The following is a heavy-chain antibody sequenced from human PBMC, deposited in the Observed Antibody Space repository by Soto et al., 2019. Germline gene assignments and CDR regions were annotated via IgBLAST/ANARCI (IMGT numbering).Heavy chain of an antibody. CDR2: IIPVLGKT. D-gene: IGHD5-12*01. V-gene: IGHV1-69*06. CDR1: GGSFSAYA. Sequence: QVQMVQSGAEVKKPGFSVKVSCKASGGSFSAYAMSWVRQAPGQGLEWMGGIIPVLGKTNYAQKFEGRLTISADKGTTTASVYMELSSLTSEDTAVYYCASGWLSFRDFGMDLWGRGTAVSVPS. CDR3: ASGWLSFRDFGMDL. J-gene: IGHJ6*02.